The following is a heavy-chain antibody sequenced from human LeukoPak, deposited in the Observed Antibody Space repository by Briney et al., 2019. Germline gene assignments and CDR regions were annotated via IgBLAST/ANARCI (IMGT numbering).Heavy chain of an antibody. V-gene: IGHV3-20*04. D-gene: IGHD3-10*01. J-gene: IGHJ4*02. CDR1: GFSFEDNG. Sequence: LRLSCAASGFSFEDNGMSWVRQAPGKGLEWVSGISWNGETTGYVDSVKGRFTISRDNAKNSLYLQMNSLRAEDTALYYCATHSYYYGSGSYPHYLDYWGQGTLVTVSS. CDR2: ISWNGETT. CDR3: ATHSYYYGSGSYPHYLDY.